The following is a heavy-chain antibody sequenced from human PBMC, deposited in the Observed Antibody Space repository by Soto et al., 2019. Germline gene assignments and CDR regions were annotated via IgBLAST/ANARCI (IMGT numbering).Heavy chain of an antibody. J-gene: IGHJ6*02. D-gene: IGHD3-3*01. Sequence: GGSLRLSFAASGFTFSSYAMSWVRQAPGKGLEWVSAISGSGGSTYYADSVKGRFTISRDNSKNTLYLQMNSLRAEDTAVYYCAKAVGTIFGVGIMYGWGQGTTVTVSS. CDR3: AKAVGTIFGVGIMYG. V-gene: IGHV3-23*01. CDR2: ISGSGGST. CDR1: GFTFSSYA.